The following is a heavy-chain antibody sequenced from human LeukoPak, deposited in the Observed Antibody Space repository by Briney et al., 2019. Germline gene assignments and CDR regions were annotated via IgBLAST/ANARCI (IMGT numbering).Heavy chain of an antibody. D-gene: IGHD3-10*01. CDR2: ISGSGGST. Sequence: GGSLRLSCAASGFTFSSYAMSWVRQAPGKGLEWVSAISGSGGSTYYADSVKGRFTISRDNSKNTLYLQMNSLRAEDTAVYYCAKEVRYYYGSGSYYNYWGQGTLVTVSS. CDR1: GFTFSSYA. J-gene: IGHJ4*02. CDR3: AKEVRYYYGSGSYYNY. V-gene: IGHV3-23*01.